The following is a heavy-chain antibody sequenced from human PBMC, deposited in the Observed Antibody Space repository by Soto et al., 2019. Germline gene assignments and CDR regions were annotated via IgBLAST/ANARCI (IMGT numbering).Heavy chain of an antibody. CDR3: ARGIIPRRYYEFWSGYYTSYYYYGMDV. J-gene: IGHJ6*02. CDR1: GGTFSSYA. Sequence: QVQLVQSGAEVMKPGSSVKVSCKASGGTFSSYAVSWVRQAPGQGLEWMGGIIPIFGTANYAQKFQGRVTITADDSTSSAYMELSSLRSDDTAVYYCARGIIPRRYYEFWSGYYTSYYYYGMDVWGHRTTVTVSS. V-gene: IGHV1-69*01. CDR2: IIPIFGTA. D-gene: IGHD3-3*01.